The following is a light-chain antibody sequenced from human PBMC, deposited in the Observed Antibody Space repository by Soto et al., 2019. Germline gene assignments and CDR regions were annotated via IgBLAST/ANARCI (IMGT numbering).Light chain of an antibody. CDR1: QSISSW. V-gene: IGKV1-5*03. CDR3: QQYNSYST. Sequence: DIQMTQCPSTLSASVGDRVAVTCRASQSISSWLAWYQQKPGKAPKLLIYKASSLESGVPSRFSGSGSGTEFTLTISSLQPDDFATYYCQQYNSYSTFGQGTKVDI. J-gene: IGKJ1*01. CDR2: KAS.